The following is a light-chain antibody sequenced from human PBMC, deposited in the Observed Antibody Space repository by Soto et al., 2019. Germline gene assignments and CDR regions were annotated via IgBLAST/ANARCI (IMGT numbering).Light chain of an antibody. J-gene: IGKJ5*01. Sequence: EIVLTQSPGTLSLSPGEGATLSCRASQSVSSSYFAWYQQKPGQAPNLLIYDASNRATGIPARFSGSGSGTDFTLTISSLEPEDFAVFYCQQRSNWPLTFGQGTRLEIK. CDR1: QSVSSSY. CDR3: QQRSNWPLT. CDR2: DAS. V-gene: IGKV3D-20*02.